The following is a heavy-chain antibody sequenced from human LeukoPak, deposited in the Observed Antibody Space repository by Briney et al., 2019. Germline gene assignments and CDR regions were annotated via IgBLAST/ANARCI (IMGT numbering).Heavy chain of an antibody. CDR2: INPNSGGT. CDR3: ARDLRLSRALDY. V-gene: IGHV1-2*02. D-gene: IGHD6-13*01. Sequence: ASVKVSCKASGYTFTSYYMHWVRQAPGQGLEWMGWINPNSGGTNYAQKFQGRVTMTRDTSISTAYMELSRLRSDDTAVYYCARDLRLSRALDYWGQGTLVTVSS. J-gene: IGHJ4*02. CDR1: GYTFTSYY.